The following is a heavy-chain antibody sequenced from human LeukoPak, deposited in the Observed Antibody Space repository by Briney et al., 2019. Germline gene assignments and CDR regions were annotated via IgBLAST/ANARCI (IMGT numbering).Heavy chain of an antibody. V-gene: IGHV3-7*01. Sequence: GRSLRLSCAASGFTFSSYGMHWVRQAPGKGLEWVANIKQDGSEKYYVDSVKGRFTISRDNAKNSLYLQMNSLRAEDTAVYYCARDPSRGDYGMDVWGQGTTVTVSS. CDR1: GFTFSSYG. CDR3: ARDPSRGDYGMDV. CDR2: IKQDGSEK. J-gene: IGHJ6*02. D-gene: IGHD3-16*01.